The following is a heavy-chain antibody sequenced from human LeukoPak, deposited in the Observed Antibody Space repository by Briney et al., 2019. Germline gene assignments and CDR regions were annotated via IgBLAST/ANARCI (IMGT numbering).Heavy chain of an antibody. J-gene: IGHJ5*02. D-gene: IGHD3-10*01. Sequence: GASVKVSCKRTGYTFIDYDINWVRQATGQGLEWMGWMNPNSGNTGYAGKFQGRVTMTRDTSITTAYMELSSLRSDDTAVYYCVRLVVRGVIGPWGQGTPVTVSS. CDR3: VRLVVRGVIGP. CDR1: GYTFIDYD. CDR2: MNPNSGNT. V-gene: IGHV1-8*01.